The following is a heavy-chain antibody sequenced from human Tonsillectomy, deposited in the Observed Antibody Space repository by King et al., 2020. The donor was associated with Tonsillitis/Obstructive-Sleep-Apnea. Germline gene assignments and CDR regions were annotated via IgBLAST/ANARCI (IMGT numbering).Heavy chain of an antibody. CDR1: GFTFSSYA. Sequence: VQLVESGGGVVQPGRSLRLSCAASGFTFSSYAMHWVRQAPGKGLEWVAVISYDECDKYYADSVKGRFTISRDNSKNTLYLQLNSLRTEDTAVYYCARAPVPGIAASFDYWGQGTLVTVSS. J-gene: IGHJ4*02. CDR3: ARAPVPGIAASFDY. CDR2: ISYDECDK. D-gene: IGHD6-13*01. V-gene: IGHV3-30*04.